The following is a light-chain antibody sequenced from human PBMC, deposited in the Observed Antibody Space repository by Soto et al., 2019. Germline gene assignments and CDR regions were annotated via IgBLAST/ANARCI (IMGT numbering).Light chain of an antibody. V-gene: IGKV2-30*01. CDR2: KVS. CDR1: QSLVFSDGNTY. Sequence: DVVMTQSPLSLPVTLGQPASFSYRSSQSLVFSDGNTYLTWFQQRPGQSPRRLIYKVSNRDSGVPDRFSGSASGTDFTLKISRVEAEDVGVYYCMQGTHWPWTFGQGTKVDIK. J-gene: IGKJ1*01. CDR3: MQGTHWPWT.